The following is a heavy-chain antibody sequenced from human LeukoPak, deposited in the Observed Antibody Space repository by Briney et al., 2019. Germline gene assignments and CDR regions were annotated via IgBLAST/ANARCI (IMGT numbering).Heavy chain of an antibody. CDR2: ISYDGRQK. CDR1: GFTFSTYA. CDR3: TRVYLERLTAGYFDH. V-gene: IGHV3-30*14. J-gene: IGHJ4*02. Sequence: GGSLRLSCAASGFTFSTYAMHWVRQAPGKGLEWVAVISYDGRQKYYADSVKGRFTISRDNSKNTLFLQMNSLRDEDTAVYYCTRVYLERLTAGYFDHWGQGTLVTVS. D-gene: IGHD2-8*01.